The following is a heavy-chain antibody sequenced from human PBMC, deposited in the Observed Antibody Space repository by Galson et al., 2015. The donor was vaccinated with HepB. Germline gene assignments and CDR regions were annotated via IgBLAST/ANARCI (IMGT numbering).Heavy chain of an antibody. Sequence: SLRLSCAASGFTFSSYSMNWVRQAPGKGLEWVSSISSSSSYIYYADSVKGRFTISRDNAKNSLYLQMNSLRAEDTAVYYCARGPAYSYGYFDHWGQGTLVTVSS. J-gene: IGHJ4*02. CDR1: GFTFSSYS. D-gene: IGHD5-18*01. V-gene: IGHV3-21*01. CDR3: ARGPAYSYGYFDH. CDR2: ISSSSSYI.